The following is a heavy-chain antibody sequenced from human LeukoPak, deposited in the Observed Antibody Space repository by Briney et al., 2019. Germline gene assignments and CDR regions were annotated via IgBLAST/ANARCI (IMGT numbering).Heavy chain of an antibody. CDR2: IKQDGSEK. CDR3: AKPRLTVVARGYFDS. CDR1: GSTFSRYW. V-gene: IGHV3-7*03. J-gene: IGHJ4*02. Sequence: GGSLRLSCAASGSTFSRYWMSWVRQAPGKGLEWVANIKQDGSEKYYADSVKGRFTISRDNAKISLYVQLNSLRAEDTAVYYCAKPRLTVVARGYFDSWGQGNLVTVSS. D-gene: IGHD4-23*01.